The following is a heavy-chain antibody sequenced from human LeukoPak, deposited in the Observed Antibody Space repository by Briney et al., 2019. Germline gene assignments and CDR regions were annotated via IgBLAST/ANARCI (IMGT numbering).Heavy chain of an antibody. CDR1: GGSFSGYY. CDR2: INYSGST. Sequence: SETLSLTCAVYGGSFSGYYWSWIRQPPGKGLEWIGEINYSGSTKYNPSLKSRVTISVDTSKNQFSLKLTSVSAADTAVYYCASFIRDYDSHGQVGFEFDPWGQGTLVTVSS. D-gene: IGHD3-22*01. J-gene: IGHJ5*02. CDR3: ASFIRDYDSHGQVGFEFDP. V-gene: IGHV4-34*01.